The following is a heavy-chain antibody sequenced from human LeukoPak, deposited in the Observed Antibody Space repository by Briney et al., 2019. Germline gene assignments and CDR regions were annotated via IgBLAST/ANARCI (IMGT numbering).Heavy chain of an antibody. D-gene: IGHD3-10*01. CDR1: GGSISSSSYY. CDR2: IYYSGNT. J-gene: IGHJ4*02. CDR3: ARGKEVITMLRGLKPGYYFDY. Sequence: SETLSLTCTVSGGSISSSSYYWGWIRQPPGKGLEWIGSIYYSGNTNYNPSLQSRVTMSVDTSKNQFSLKLNSVTAADTAVYYCARGKEVITMLRGLKPGYYFDYWGQGTLVTVSS. V-gene: IGHV4-39*07.